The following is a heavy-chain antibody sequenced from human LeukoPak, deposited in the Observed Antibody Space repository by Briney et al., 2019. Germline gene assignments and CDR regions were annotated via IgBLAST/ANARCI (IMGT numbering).Heavy chain of an antibody. J-gene: IGHJ4*02. CDR1: GFTFSGYA. CDR2: ISYDGSNK. D-gene: IGHD3-22*01. V-gene: IGHV3-30-3*01. Sequence: PGRSLRLSCAASGFTFSGYAMHWVRQAPGKGLEWVAVISYDGSNKYYADSVKGRFTISRDNSKNTLYLQMNSLRAEDTAVYYCAREPLSRDYYDSSGFDYWGQGTLVTVSS. CDR3: AREPLSRDYYDSSGFDY.